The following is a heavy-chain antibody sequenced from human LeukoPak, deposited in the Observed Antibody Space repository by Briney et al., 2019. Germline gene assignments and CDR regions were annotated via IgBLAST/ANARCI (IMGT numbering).Heavy chain of an antibody. CDR3: AKRAASGTGAFDI. J-gene: IGHJ3*02. CDR1: GFTFSSYW. V-gene: IGHV3-74*01. D-gene: IGHD6-13*01. CDR2: INSDGSST. Sequence: GGSLRLSCAASGFTFSSYWMHWVRQAPGKGLVWVSRINSDGSSTSYADSVKGRFTISRDNSKNTLYMQMNSLRAEDTAVYYCAKRAASGTGAFDIWGQGTMVTVSS.